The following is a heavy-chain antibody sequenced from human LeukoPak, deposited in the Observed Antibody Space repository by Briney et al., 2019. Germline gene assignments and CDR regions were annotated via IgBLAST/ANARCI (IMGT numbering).Heavy chain of an antibody. J-gene: IGHJ4*02. CDR1: GGSFRGYY. Sequence: SETLSLTCAVYGGSFRGYYWSWIRQPPGKGLEWIGAINHSGSTNYNPSLKSRVTISVDTSKNQFSLKLSSVTAADTAVYYCARRYDYVWGSYRPYFDYWGQGTLVTVSS. D-gene: IGHD3-16*02. CDR2: INHSGST. V-gene: IGHV4-34*01. CDR3: ARRYDYVWGSYRPYFDY.